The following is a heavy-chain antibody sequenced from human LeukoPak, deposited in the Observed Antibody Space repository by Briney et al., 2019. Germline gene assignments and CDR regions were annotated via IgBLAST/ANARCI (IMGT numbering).Heavy chain of an antibody. J-gene: IGHJ4*02. CDR3: ARADSGNYLFDY. CDR1: GFTFSSYG. CDR2: IWYDGSNK. V-gene: IGHV3-33*01. Sequence: PGRSLRLSCAASGFTFSSYGMHWVRQGPGKGLEWVAVIWYDGSNKYYTDPVKGRFTISRDNSKDTLYLQMNSLRAEDTAVYYCARADSGNYLFDYWGQGTLVTVSS. D-gene: IGHD1-26*01.